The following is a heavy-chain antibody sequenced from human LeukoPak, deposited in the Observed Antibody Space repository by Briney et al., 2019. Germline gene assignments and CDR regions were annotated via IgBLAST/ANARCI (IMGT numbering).Heavy chain of an antibody. D-gene: IGHD3-10*01. CDR1: GFTFSNYA. Sequence: GGSLRLSCGASGFTFSNYAMSWVRQAPGKGLEWVSGISDSGSTAFYADSVKGRFTISRDNSKNTLYLQMNSLRAEDTAVYYCAKGAMVRDYYYMDVWGKGTTVTVSS. CDR2: ISDSGSTA. J-gene: IGHJ6*03. V-gene: IGHV3-23*01. CDR3: AKGAMVRDYYYMDV.